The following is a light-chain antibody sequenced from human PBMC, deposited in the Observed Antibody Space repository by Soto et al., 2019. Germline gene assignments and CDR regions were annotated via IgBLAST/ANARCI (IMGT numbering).Light chain of an antibody. CDR3: SSYTSSSTLGVYV. CDR2: DVS. CDR1: SSDVGGYNY. J-gene: IGLJ1*01. Sequence: QSVLTQPASVSGSPGQSITISCTGTSSDVGGYNYVSWYQQHPGKAPKLMIYDVSNRPSGVSNRFSGSKSGNTASLTISGLQAEVEADYYCSSYTSSSTLGVYVFGTGTKLTVL. V-gene: IGLV2-14*01.